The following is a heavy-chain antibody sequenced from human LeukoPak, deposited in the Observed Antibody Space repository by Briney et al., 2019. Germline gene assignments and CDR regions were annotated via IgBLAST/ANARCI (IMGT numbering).Heavy chain of an antibody. V-gene: IGHV1-3*01. CDR1: GYTFTSYA. CDR3: ARRHYGGYVKRDGNRYYFDY. Sequence: ASVKVSCKGSGYTFTSYAMHWVRQAPGQRLEWMGWINAGNGNTKYSQKFQGRVTITTDTSASTAYMELSSLRSEDTAVYYCARRHYGGYVKRDGNRYYFDYWGQGTLVTVSS. J-gene: IGHJ4*02. CDR2: INAGNGNT. D-gene: IGHD4-17*01.